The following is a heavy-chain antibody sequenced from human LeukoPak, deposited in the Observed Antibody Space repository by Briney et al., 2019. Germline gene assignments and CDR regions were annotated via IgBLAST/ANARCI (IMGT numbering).Heavy chain of an antibody. V-gene: IGHV1-24*01. Sequence: ASVKVSCKVSGYTLTELSMHWVRQAPGKGLEWMGGFDPEDGETIYAQKFQGRVTMTEDTSTGTAYMELSSLRSEDTAVYYCATDGRAGDFWSGYFPTNWFDPWGQGTLVTVSS. CDR2: FDPEDGET. CDR1: GYTLTELS. CDR3: ATDGRAGDFWSGYFPTNWFDP. J-gene: IGHJ5*02. D-gene: IGHD3-3*01.